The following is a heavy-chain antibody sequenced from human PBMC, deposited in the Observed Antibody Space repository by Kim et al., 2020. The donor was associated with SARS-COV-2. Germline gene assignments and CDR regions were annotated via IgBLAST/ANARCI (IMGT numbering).Heavy chain of an antibody. CDR2: INAQGGHT. CDR3: LSGSYHTY. J-gene: IGHJ4*02. V-gene: IGHV1-18*01. CDR1: DNTFAIYD. Sequence: ASVKVSCKASDNTFAIYDVSWVRQAPGQGLEWMGRINAQGGHTYHAQNVQGRVTITKDTSTSTAFMVLSSLRSDDTAVYFCLSGSYHTYWGQGTLVTV. D-gene: IGHD1-1*01.